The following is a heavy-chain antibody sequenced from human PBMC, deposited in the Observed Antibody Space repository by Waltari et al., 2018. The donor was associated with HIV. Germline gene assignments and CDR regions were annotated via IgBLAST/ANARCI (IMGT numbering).Heavy chain of an antibody. CDR3: ARLYCSSTSCYPYWYFDL. Sequence: QLQLQESGPGLVKPSETLSLTCTVSVGSFSSYYWSWIRQPPGKGLEWIGYIYYSGSTNYNPSLKGRVTISVDTSKNQFSLKLSSVTAADTAVYYCARLYCSSTSCYPYWYFDLWGRGTLVTVSS. CDR1: VGSFSSYY. V-gene: IGHV4-59*01. CDR2: IYYSGST. J-gene: IGHJ2*01. D-gene: IGHD2-2*01.